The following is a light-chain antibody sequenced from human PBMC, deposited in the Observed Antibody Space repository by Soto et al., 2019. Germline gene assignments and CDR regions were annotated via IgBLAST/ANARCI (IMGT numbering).Light chain of an antibody. J-gene: IGLJ2*01. Sequence: QSALTQPASVSGSPGQSITISCTGTSSDIGTYNSVSWYQQHAGKVPKLMIYDVTNRPSGVSDRFSDSKSGNTASLTISGLQAEDEADYYCTSYTTGSPLVFGGGTKVTVL. CDR1: SSDIGTYNS. CDR3: TSYTTGSPLV. CDR2: DVT. V-gene: IGLV2-14*01.